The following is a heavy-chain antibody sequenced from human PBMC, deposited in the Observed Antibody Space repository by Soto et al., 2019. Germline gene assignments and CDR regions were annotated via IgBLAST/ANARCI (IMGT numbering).Heavy chain of an antibody. CDR3: ARSIVAAGNRWFDP. V-gene: IGHV2-70*04. Sequence: SGPTVVNPTQTLTLTCTFSGFSLSTSGMRVSWIRQPPGKALEWLARIDWDDDKLYSTSLKTRLTISKDTSKNQVVLTMTNMDPVDTATYYCARSIVAAGNRWFDPWGQGTLVTVSS. CDR2: IDWDDDK. D-gene: IGHD6-13*01. J-gene: IGHJ5*02. CDR1: GFSLSTSGMR.